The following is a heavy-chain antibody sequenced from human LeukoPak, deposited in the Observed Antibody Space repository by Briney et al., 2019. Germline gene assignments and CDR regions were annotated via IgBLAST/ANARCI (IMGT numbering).Heavy chain of an antibody. CDR1: GDTFSSYA. V-gene: IGHV1-69*04. Sequence: SVKVSCKASGDTFSSYAISWVRQAPGQGLEWMGRIIPILGIANYAQKFQGRVTITADKSTSTAYMELSSPRSEDTAVYYCARDSSSWYRGDYWGQGTLVTVSS. D-gene: IGHD6-13*01. J-gene: IGHJ4*02. CDR3: ARDSSSWYRGDY. CDR2: IIPILGIA.